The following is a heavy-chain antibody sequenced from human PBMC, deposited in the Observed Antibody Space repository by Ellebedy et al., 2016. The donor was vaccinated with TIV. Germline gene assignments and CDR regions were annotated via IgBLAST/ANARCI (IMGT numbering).Heavy chain of an antibody. D-gene: IGHD1-7*01. Sequence: SETLSLTXTVSGGSISSYYWSWIRQPPGKGLEWIGYIYYSGSTNYNPSLKSRVTISVDTSKNQFSLKLSSVTAADTAVYYCAGTRTYYYYGMDVWGQGTTVTVSS. CDR1: GGSISSYY. J-gene: IGHJ6*02. CDR2: IYYSGST. CDR3: AGTRTYYYYGMDV. V-gene: IGHV4-59*01.